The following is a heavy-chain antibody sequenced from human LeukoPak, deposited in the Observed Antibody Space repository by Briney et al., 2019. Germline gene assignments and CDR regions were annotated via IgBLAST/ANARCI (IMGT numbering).Heavy chain of an antibody. J-gene: IGHJ4*02. V-gene: IGHV4-34*01. CDR2: INHSGST. CDR3: ARDHDYGDYVLKLVY. CDR1: GGSFSGYY. Sequence: SETLSLTCAVYGGSFSGYYWSWIRQPPGKGLEWIGEINHSGSTNYNPSPKSRVTISVDTSKNQFSLKLSSVTAADTAVYYCARDHDYGDYVLKLVYWGQGTLVTVSS. D-gene: IGHD4-17*01.